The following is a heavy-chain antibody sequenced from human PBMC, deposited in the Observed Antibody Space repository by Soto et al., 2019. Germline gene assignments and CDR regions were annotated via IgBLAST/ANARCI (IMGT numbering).Heavy chain of an antibody. D-gene: IGHD3-10*01. Sequence: QVQLQESGPGLVKPSQTLSLTCTVSDDSLTTNKYAWTWIRQNPEKGLECIGYVYSNGNTRSSQSLQSRVSMSVDTSKSHFSLRLSSVTAADTAVYFCARASYFRPSGSYYFVSWGQGTLVTVSS. J-gene: IGHJ4*02. V-gene: IGHV4-31*03. CDR2: VYSNGNT. CDR3: ARASYFRPSGSYYFVS. CDR1: DDSLTTNKYA.